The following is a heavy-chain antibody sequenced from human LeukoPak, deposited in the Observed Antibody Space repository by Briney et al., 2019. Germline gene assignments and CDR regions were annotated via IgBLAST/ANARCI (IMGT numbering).Heavy chain of an antibody. V-gene: IGHV1-18*01. CDR1: GYTFTSYG. D-gene: IGHD3-22*01. CDR2: ISTYNGNT. J-gene: IGHJ3*02. CDR3: ARDYYERSGYWYDVFDI. Sequence: ASVKVSCKASGYTFTSYGISWMRQAPGQGLEWMGWISTYNGNTNYAHKLQGRVTMTTDTSTTTVYVELRSLRSDDTAVYYCARDYYERSGYWYDVFDIWGQGTVVTVSS.